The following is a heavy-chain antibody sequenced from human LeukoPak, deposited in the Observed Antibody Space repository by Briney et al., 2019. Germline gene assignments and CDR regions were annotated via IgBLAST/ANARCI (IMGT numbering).Heavy chain of an antibody. CDR2: IVVDNGYT. D-gene: IGHD2-15*01. J-gene: IGHJ6*02. CDR3: AAGRYCSGGRCYYGMDV. V-gene: IGHV1-58*02. Sequence: GTSVKVSCKASGFTFTSSAMQWVRHARGQRLEWIGWIVVDNGYTNYTQKLQERVTITRDMSTSTAYMELSSLRSEDTAVYYCAAGRYCSGGRCYYGMDVWGQGTTVTVSS. CDR1: GFTFTSSA.